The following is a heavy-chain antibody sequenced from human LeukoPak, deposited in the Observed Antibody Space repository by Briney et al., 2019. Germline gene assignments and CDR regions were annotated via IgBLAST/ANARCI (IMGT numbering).Heavy chain of an antibody. CDR1: EFTFNSYA. CDR3: AKPENYYGSGSYFYYMDV. J-gene: IGHJ6*03. V-gene: IGHV3-23*01. D-gene: IGHD3-10*01. Sequence: GGSLRLSGLASEFTFNSYAMGWLGPGQGKGLEGVSGTSGSGGSTYFADSVKGRFTISRDNSKKPLYLQMNSLRAEDTAVYYCAKPENYYGSGSYFYYMDVWGKGTTVSVSS. CDR2: TSGSGGST.